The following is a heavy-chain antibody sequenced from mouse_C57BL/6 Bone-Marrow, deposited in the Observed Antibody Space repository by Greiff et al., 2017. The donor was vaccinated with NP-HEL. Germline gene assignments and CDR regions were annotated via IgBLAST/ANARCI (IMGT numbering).Heavy chain of an antibody. CDR2: INPNNGGT. CDR1: GYTFTDYY. CDR3: ARWSYYYGSSYLYWYFDV. Sequence: EVQLQQSGPELVKPGASVKISCKASGYTFTDYYMNWVKQSHGKSLEWIGDINPNNGGTSYNQKFKGKATLTVDKSSSTAYMELRSLTSEDSAVYYCARWSYYYGSSYLYWYFDVWGTGTTVTVSS. J-gene: IGHJ1*03. V-gene: IGHV1-26*01. D-gene: IGHD1-1*01.